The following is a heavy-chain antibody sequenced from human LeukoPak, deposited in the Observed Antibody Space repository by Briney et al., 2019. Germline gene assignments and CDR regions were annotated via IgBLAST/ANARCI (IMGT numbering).Heavy chain of an antibody. Sequence: GGSLRLSCAASGFTFSSYAMHWVRQAPGKGLEWVAVISYDGSNKYYADSVKGRFTISRDNSKNTLYLQMNSLRAEDTAVYYCARDPSITMVRGVSFDYWGQGTLVTVSS. CDR2: ISYDGSNK. CDR1: GFTFSSYA. CDR3: ARDPSITMVRGVSFDY. V-gene: IGHV3-30-3*01. D-gene: IGHD3-10*01. J-gene: IGHJ4*02.